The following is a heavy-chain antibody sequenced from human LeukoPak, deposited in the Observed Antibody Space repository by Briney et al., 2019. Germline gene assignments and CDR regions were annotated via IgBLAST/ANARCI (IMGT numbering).Heavy chain of an antibody. V-gene: IGHV1-2*02. J-gene: IGHJ6*03. CDR1: GYTFTGYY. CDR2: ITPNSGGT. CDR3: ARGIGYSYGYYYYYYMDV. Sequence: GASVKVSCKASGYTFTGYYMHWVRQAPGQGLEGMGWITPNSGGTNYAQRLQGRVTMTRDTSISTAYIELSRLRSDDTAVYYCARGIGYSYGYYYYYYMDVWGKGTTVTVSS. D-gene: IGHD5-18*01.